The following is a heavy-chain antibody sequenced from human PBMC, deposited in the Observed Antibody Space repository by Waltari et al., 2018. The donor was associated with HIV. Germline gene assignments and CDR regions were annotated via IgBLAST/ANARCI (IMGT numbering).Heavy chain of an antibody. CDR1: GYNFNDYW. V-gene: IGHV5-51*03. CDR3: ARRGGFFHGSGAYYNSHGLDI. D-gene: IGHD3-10*01. Sequence: EVQLVQSGAEVKKPGESQKISCKTSGYNFNDYWIDWVRQMPGGGPQWMGAIHPGESQARDSPSFQGRISISADRSTNTAYVQWSALASSDTAIYYCARRGGFFHGSGAYYNSHGLDIWGQGTTITVSS. CDR2: IHPGESQA. J-gene: IGHJ6*02.